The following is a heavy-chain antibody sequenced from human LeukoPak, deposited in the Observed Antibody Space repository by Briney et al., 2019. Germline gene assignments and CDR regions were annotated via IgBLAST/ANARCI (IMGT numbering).Heavy chain of an antibody. D-gene: IGHD3-3*01. CDR2: INEHGNDK. Sequence: PGGSLRLSCAGSGFTFSDYWMTWVRQTPGKGLEWVANINEHGNDKYYVDSVKGRFTISRDNAENSLFLQMNSLRAEDTAVYYCVRESGIWSGRGIGRPLDVWGKGTTVTVSS. V-gene: IGHV3-7*01. J-gene: IGHJ6*04. CDR3: VRESGIWSGRGIGRPLDV. CDR1: GFTFSDYW.